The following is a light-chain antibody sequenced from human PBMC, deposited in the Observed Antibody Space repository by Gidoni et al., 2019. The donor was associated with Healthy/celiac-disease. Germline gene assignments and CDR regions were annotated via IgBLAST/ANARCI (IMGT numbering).Light chain of an antibody. Sequence: IQETTSPSSLSTSVGDRVTITCRESQGISNYLAWYQQKTGKVPKLLIYAASTLQSGVPSRFSGSGSGTDFTLTISSLQPEDVATYYCQKYNSSPFTFGRGTKVEIK. CDR2: AAS. V-gene: IGKV1-27*01. CDR1: QGISNY. CDR3: QKYNSSPFT. J-gene: IGKJ4*01.